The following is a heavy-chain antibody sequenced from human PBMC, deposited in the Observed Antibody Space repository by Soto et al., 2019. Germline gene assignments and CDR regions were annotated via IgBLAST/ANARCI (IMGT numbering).Heavy chain of an antibody. CDR3: ARGPPENY. CDR1: GGSFSGYY. Sequence: QVQLQQWGAGLLKPSETLSLTCAVYGGSFSGYYWSWIRQPPGKGLEWIGEINHSGSTNYNPSLKSRVTMSVDTSKHQFSLKLSSVTAADTAVYYCARGPPENYWGQGTLVTVSS. J-gene: IGHJ4*02. V-gene: IGHV4-34*01. CDR2: INHSGST.